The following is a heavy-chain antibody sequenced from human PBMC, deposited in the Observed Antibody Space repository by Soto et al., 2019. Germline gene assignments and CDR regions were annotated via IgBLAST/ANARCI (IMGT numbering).Heavy chain of an antibody. CDR2: IYYSGST. J-gene: IGHJ6*02. CDR1: GGSISSSSYY. Sequence: PSETLSLTCTVSGGSISSSSYYWGWIRQPPGKGLEWFGSIYYSGSTYYNPSLKSRVTISVDTSKNQFSLKLSSVTAADTAVYYCARGYYFGSGSDPTAYYYGMDVWGQGTTVTVSS. CDR3: ARGYYFGSGSDPTAYYYGMDV. D-gene: IGHD3-10*01. V-gene: IGHV4-39*07.